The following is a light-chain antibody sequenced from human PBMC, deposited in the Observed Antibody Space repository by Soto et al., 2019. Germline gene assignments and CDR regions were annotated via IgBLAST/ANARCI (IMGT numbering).Light chain of an antibody. J-gene: IGKJ1*01. CDR2: GAS. V-gene: IGKV3-20*01. Sequence: EIVMTQSPGTVSLSPGERATLSCRASQSVSNNYLAWYLQKPGQAPRLLIYGASSRATGIPDRFSGSGSGTDFTLTITRLEPEDFAVYYCHQYGSSPRTFGRGTKVDIK. CDR3: HQYGSSPRT. CDR1: QSVSNNY.